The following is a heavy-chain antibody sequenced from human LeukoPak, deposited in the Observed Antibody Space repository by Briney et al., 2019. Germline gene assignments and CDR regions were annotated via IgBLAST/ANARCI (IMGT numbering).Heavy chain of an antibody. CDR1: GFTFSSYA. D-gene: IGHD5-18*01. Sequence: GGSLRLSCAASGFTFSSYAMSWVRQAPGKGLEWVSAISGSGGSTYYADSVKGRFTISRDNSKNMLYLQMNSLRAEDTAVYYCAKGGIRSRGYSFHDYWGQGTLVTVSS. CDR2: ISGSGGST. CDR3: AKGGIRSRGYSFHDY. V-gene: IGHV3-23*01. J-gene: IGHJ4*02.